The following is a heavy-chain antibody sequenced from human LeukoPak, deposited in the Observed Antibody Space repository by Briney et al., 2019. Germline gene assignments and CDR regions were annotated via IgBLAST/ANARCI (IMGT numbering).Heavy chain of an antibody. CDR1: GFTFSNAW. J-gene: IGHJ3*02. D-gene: IGHD2/OR15-2a*01. Sequence: GGSLRLSCAASGFTFSNAWMSWVRQAPGKGLEWVGRIKSKTDGGTTDYAAPVKGRFTISRDDSKNTLYLQMNSLKTEDTAVYYCTTDTFGGYIAPDAFDIWGQGTMVTVSS. CDR3: TTDTFGGYIAPDAFDI. V-gene: IGHV3-15*01. CDR2: IKSKTDGGTT.